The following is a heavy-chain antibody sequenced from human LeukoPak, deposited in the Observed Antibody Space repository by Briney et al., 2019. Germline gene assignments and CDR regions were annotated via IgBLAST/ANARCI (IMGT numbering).Heavy chain of an antibody. CDR1: GFTFNDYT. J-gene: IGHJ4*02. Sequence: GGSLRLSCAASGFTFNDYTMHWVRQRPGKGLEWVSLVSWDGGSTSYADSVKGRFTISRDNRKNSLYLQRNRLRTEDTALYYCAKAPPVYFFVNWGQGTLVTASS. D-gene: IGHD3-9*01. V-gene: IGHV3-43*01. CDR3: AKAPPVYFFVN. CDR2: VSWDGGST.